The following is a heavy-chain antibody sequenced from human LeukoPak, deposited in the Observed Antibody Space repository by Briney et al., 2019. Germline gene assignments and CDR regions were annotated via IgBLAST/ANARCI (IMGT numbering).Heavy chain of an antibody. Sequence: SETLSLTCTVSGGSISSYYWSWIRQPPGKGLEWIGYIYYSGSTNYNPSLKSRVTISVDTSKNQFSLKLSSVTAADTAVYYCAATLGDLQLDAFDIWGQGTMVTVSS. CDR3: AATLGDLQLDAFDI. J-gene: IGHJ3*02. CDR1: GGSISSYY. V-gene: IGHV4-59*12. CDR2: IYYSGST. D-gene: IGHD1-1*01.